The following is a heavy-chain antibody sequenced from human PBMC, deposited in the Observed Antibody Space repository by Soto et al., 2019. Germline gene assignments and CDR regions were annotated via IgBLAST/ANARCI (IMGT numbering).Heavy chain of an antibody. Sequence: EVQLVESGGGLVQPGRSLRLSCAASGFTFDDYAMHWVRQAPGKGLGWVSGISWNSGSIGYADSLKGRFTISRDNAKNSLYLQMNSLRVEDTALYYCARARITVFGPMDVWGKGTTLTVSS. J-gene: IGHJ6*04. CDR2: ISWNSGSI. CDR3: ARARITVFGPMDV. D-gene: IGHD3-3*01. V-gene: IGHV3-9*01. CDR1: GFTFDDYA.